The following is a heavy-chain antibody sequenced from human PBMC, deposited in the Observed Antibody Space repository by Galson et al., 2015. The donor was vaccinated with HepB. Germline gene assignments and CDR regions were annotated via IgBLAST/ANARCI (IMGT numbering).Heavy chain of an antibody. Sequence: SLRLSCAASGFTFSSYAMHWVRQAPGKGLEWVSATSGGGGSTYYADSVKGRFTISRDNSKNTLYLQMNSLRAEDTAVYYCAKDVIVVVPGALGYWGQGTLVTVSS. V-gene: IGHV3-23*01. CDR1: GFTFSSYA. CDR2: TSGGGGST. CDR3: AKDVIVVVPGALGY. J-gene: IGHJ4*02. D-gene: IGHD2-2*01.